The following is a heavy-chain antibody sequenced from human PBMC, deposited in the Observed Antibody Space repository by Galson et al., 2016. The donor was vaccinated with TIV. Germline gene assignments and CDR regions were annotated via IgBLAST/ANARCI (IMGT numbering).Heavy chain of an antibody. CDR2: INPDGGTT. J-gene: IGHJ4*02. CDR3: ARCPGDQWLLDY. D-gene: IGHD6-19*01. Sequence: SVKVSCKASGYAFTSYYIHWVRLAPGQGLEWMGIINPDGGTTVYAQKLQDRVTMTRDTSTSTVYMDLSSLRSDDTAVYFCARCPGDQWLLDYWGLGTLVTVSS. V-gene: IGHV1-46*04. CDR1: GYAFTSYY.